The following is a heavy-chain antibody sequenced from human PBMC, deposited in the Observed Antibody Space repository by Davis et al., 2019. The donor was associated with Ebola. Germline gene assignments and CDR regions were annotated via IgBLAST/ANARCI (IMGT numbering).Heavy chain of an antibody. V-gene: IGHV6-1*01. D-gene: IGHD5/OR15-5a*01. CDR1: GDSVSGGSGG. CDR2: TYYRSKWYN. CDR3: ARVKVSTPNYYYMDV. Sequence: HSQTLSLTCGISGDSVSGGSGGWNWIRQSPSRGLEWLGRTYYRSKWYNDYAVSVESRIIINSDTSKNQFSLHLNSVAPEDTAVYYCARVKVSTPNYYYMDVWGQGTTVTVSS. J-gene: IGHJ6*02.